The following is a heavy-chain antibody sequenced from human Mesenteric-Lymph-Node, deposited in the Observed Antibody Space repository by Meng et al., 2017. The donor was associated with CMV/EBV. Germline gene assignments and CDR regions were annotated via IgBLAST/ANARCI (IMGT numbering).Heavy chain of an antibody. Sequence: KASGGTFRSYAISWVRQAPGQGLEWMGRIIPMYEITTSAQKFQGRVTITADKSTTTAYMELSRLRSEDTALYYCATERPYTSSAISDFWGQGTLVTVSS. D-gene: IGHD6-6*01. CDR1: GGTFRSYA. CDR3: ATERPYTSSAISDF. V-gene: IGHV1-69*04. CDR2: IIPMYEIT. J-gene: IGHJ4*02.